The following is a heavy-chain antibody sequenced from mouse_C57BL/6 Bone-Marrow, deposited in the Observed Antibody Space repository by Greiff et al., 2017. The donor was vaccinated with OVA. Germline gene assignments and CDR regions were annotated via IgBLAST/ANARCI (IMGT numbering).Heavy chain of an antibody. Sequence: EVKLVESGGGLVKPGGSLKLSCAASGFTFSSYTMPWVRQTPEKRLEWVATISGGGGNTYYPDSVKGRFTISRDNAKNTLYLQMSSLRSEATALYYCARQGVYYDLFDYWGQGTTLTVSS. J-gene: IGHJ2*01. CDR3: ARQGVYYDLFDY. CDR2: ISGGGGNT. CDR1: GFTFSSYT. D-gene: IGHD2-4*01. V-gene: IGHV5-9*01.